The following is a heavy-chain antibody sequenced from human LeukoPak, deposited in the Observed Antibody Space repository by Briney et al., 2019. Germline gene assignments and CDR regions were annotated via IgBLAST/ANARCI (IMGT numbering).Heavy chain of an antibody. CDR3: ARGILLRYFVPYYFDY. J-gene: IGHJ4*02. Sequence: PSETPSLTCAVYGGSFSGYYWSWIRQSPGKGLEWIGEINHSGSTNYNPSLKSRVTISVDTSKNQFSLKLSSVTAADTAVYYCARGILLRYFVPYYFDYWGQGTLVTVSS. D-gene: IGHD3-9*01. CDR1: GGSFSGYY. CDR2: INHSGST. V-gene: IGHV4-34*01.